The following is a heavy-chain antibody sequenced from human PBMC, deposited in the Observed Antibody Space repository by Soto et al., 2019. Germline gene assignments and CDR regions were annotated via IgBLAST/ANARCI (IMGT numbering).Heavy chain of an antibody. CDR1: GYTFTSYG. Sequence: QVQLVQSGAEVKKHGASVTVSCKASGYTFTSYGITWVRQAPGQGLEWMGWIRAYNGNTKYAQKLQGRVTMTTDTSTTAAYRELRGLTSEDTALYYCAKSGGWYYAIDYWGQGTLVTVSS. CDR2: IRAYNGNT. CDR3: AKSGGWYYAIDY. V-gene: IGHV1-18*01. J-gene: IGHJ4*02. D-gene: IGHD6-19*01.